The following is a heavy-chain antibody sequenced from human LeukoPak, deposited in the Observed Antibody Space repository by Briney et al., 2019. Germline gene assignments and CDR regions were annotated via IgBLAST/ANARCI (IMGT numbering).Heavy chain of an antibody. V-gene: IGHV4-59*08. CDR2: IYYSGST. Sequence: SETLSLTCTVSGGSISSYYWSWIRQPPGKGLEWIGYIYYSGSTNYNPSLKSRVTISVDTSKKQFSLKLSSVTAADTAVYYCARGGYCSSTSCRPGYWGQGTLVTVSS. D-gene: IGHD2-2*01. CDR1: GGSISSYY. J-gene: IGHJ4*02. CDR3: ARGGYCSSTSCRPGY.